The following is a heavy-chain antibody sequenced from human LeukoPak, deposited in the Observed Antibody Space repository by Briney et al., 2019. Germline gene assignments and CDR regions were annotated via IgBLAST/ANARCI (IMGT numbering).Heavy chain of an antibody. Sequence: GASVKVSCKASGGTFSSYAISWVRQAPGQGLEWMGRIIPILGIANYAQKFQGRVTITADKSTSTAYMELSSLRSEDTAVYYCATAGSPPARHQGNRDDFWSGYYIGFWGQGTLVTVSS. D-gene: IGHD3-3*01. CDR3: ATAGSPPARHQGNRDDFWSGYYIGF. J-gene: IGHJ4*02. CDR2: IIPILGIA. CDR1: GGTFSSYA. V-gene: IGHV1-69*04.